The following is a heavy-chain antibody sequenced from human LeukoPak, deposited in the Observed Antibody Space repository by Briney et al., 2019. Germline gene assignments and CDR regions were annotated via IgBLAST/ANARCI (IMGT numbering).Heavy chain of an antibody. CDR1: GVIVSRNF. CDR3: ARGSGSGRPLDR. D-gene: IGHD6-19*01. J-gene: IGHJ5*02. Sequence: PGGSLRLSCAASGVIVSRNFMSWVRQAPGKGLQWVAIMYAGGTTDYSDSVRGRFHISRDSSNNTLSLQINSLRVEDTAVYYCARGSGSGRPLDRWGQGALVTVSS. V-gene: IGHV3-53*01. CDR2: MYAGGTT.